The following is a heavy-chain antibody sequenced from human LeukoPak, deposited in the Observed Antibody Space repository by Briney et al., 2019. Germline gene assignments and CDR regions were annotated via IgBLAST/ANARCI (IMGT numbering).Heavy chain of an antibody. CDR1: GFTFSSYA. CDR2: ISGSGGST. D-gene: IGHD2-8*02. V-gene: IGHV3-23*01. CDR3: AKRLVGFYYFDY. J-gene: IGHJ4*02. Sequence: GGSLRLSCAASGFTFSSYAMSWVRQAPGKGLEWVSAISGSGGSTYYADSVKGRFTISRDNSKNTLYLQMNSLRAEDTAVYHCAKRLVGFYYFDYWGQGTLVTVSS.